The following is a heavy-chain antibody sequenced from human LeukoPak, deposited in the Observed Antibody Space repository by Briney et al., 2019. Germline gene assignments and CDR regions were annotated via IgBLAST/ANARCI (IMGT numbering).Heavy chain of an antibody. CDR1: GFTFSSSW. Sequence: GGSPRLSCAVSGFTFSSSWMHWVRQAPGKGLVWVSHIKTDGSTTAYADSVKGRFTISKDNAKNTVYLQMNNLRAEDTAVYYCVSFYETYWGRGTLVTVSS. D-gene: IGHD2/OR15-2a*01. J-gene: IGHJ4*02. CDR3: VSFYETY. CDR2: IKTDGSTT. V-gene: IGHV3-74*01.